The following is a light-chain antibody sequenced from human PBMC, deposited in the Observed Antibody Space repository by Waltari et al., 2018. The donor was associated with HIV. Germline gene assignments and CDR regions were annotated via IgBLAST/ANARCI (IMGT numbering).Light chain of an antibody. J-gene: IGKJ4*01. CDR2: WSS. V-gene: IGKV4-1*01. CDR1: QSVLYSSNNKNY. Sequence: DIVMTQSPDSLAVSLGERATINCKSSQSVLYSSNNKNYLVWYQQRPGQAPKLLIYWSSTRGSGVPDRFSGSGAGTDVTLTFSSLQAEDAAVYDCQQYVSTPLTFGGGTKVEI. CDR3: QQYVSTPLT.